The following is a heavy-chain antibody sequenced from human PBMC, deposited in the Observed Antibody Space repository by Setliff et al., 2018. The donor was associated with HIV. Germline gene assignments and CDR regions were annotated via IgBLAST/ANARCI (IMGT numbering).Heavy chain of an antibody. D-gene: IGHD2-8*02. CDR3: ARHINSYWYGDGMDV. V-gene: IGHV5-51*01. CDR2: IYPGDSDT. CDR1: GYSFTSYW. J-gene: IGHJ6*02. Sequence: GESLKISCKGSGYSFTSYWIGWVRQMPGKGLEWMGIIYPGDSDTRYSPSFQGQVTISADKSIRTAYLQWSSLKASDTATYYCARHINSYWYGDGMDVWGQGTTVTVSS.